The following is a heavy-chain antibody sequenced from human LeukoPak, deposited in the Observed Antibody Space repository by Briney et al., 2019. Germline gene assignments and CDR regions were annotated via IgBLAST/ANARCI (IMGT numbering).Heavy chain of an antibody. D-gene: IGHD6-6*01. V-gene: IGHV3-74*01. J-gene: IGHJ4*02. CDR1: GFTFSSYW. CDR2: INTDGSST. CDR3: ARVAQSIAAPLDY. Sequence: GGFLRLSCAASGFTFSSYWMHWVRQAPGKGLVWVSRINTDGSSTSYADSVKGRFTISRDNAKNTLYLQMNSLRAEDTAVYYCARVAQSIAAPLDYWGQGTLVTVSS.